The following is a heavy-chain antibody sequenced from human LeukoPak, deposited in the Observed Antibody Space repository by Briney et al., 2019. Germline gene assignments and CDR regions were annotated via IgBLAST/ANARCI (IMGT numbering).Heavy chain of an antibody. CDR1: GGSLRSYN. D-gene: IGHD1-26*01. Sequence: SETLSLTCTVSGGSLRSYNWNWIRQPPGKGLEWIGSISETGSTNYNSSLENRITLSLDTSKSQISLNLRSATVADTAVYYCARQDALGKFPPPYYMDVWGRGTTVIVS. V-gene: IGHV4-59*08. CDR3: ARQDALGKFPPPYYMDV. J-gene: IGHJ6*03. CDR2: ISETGST.